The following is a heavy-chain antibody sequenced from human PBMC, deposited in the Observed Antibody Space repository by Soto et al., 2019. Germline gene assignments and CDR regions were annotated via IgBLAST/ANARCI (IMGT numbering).Heavy chain of an antibody. Sequence: SETLSLTCTVSGGSISSYYWSWIRQPPGKGLEWIGYIYYSGITNYNPSLKSRVTISVDTSKNQFSLKLSSVTAADTAVYYCARQHMTTVIWFDPWGQGTLVTVSS. CDR3: ARQHMTTVIWFDP. V-gene: IGHV4-59*01. CDR1: GGSISSYY. D-gene: IGHD4-17*01. CDR2: IYYSGIT. J-gene: IGHJ5*02.